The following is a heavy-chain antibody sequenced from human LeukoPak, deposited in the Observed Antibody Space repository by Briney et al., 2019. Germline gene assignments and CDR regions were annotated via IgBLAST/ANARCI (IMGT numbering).Heavy chain of an antibody. J-gene: IGHJ4*02. Sequence: PGGSLRLSCVASGFTFSSYEMNWVRQAPGKGLEWVSYISSSGSTIYYTDSVKGRFTISRDNAKNSLYLQMSSLRAEDTAVYYCARGTTTFDYWGQGTLVTVSS. CDR2: ISSSGSTI. V-gene: IGHV3-48*03. D-gene: IGHD2-2*01. CDR1: GFTFSSYE. CDR3: ARGTTTFDY.